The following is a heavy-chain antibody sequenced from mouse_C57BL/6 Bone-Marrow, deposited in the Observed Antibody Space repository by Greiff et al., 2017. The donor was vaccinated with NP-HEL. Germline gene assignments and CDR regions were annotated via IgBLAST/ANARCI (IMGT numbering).Heavy chain of an antibody. V-gene: IGHV3-6*01. CDR3: ARDLYYFDY. CDR1: GYSITSGYY. CDR2: ISYDGSN. Sequence: EVKLEESGPGLVKPSQSLSLPCSVTGYSITSGYYWNWIRQFPGNKLEWMGYISYDGSNNYNPSLKNRISITRDTSKNQFFLKLNSVTTEDTATYYCARDLYYFDYWGQGTTLTVSS. J-gene: IGHJ2*01.